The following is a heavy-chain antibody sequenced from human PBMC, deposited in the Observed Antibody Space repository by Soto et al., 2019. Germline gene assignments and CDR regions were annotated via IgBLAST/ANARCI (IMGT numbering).Heavy chain of an antibody. J-gene: IGHJ1*01. CDR3: ARTYFGSGSYSY. CDR2: IHYDGRT. CDR1: GCSISGTNEY. V-gene: IGHV4-39*02. Sequence: QLQLQESGPGLVEPSETLSLTCTVSGCSISGTNEYWGWIRQPPGKGLKWIASIHYDGRTYYTPSRKSRLTISADTSRNLCSLKLGSVTAADTAVCYCARTYFGSGSYSYWGQCTLVTVSS. D-gene: IGHD3-10*01.